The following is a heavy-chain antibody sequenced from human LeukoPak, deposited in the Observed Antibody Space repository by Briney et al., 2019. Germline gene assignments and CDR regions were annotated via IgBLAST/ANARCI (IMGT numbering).Heavy chain of an antibody. CDR3: ASMITFGGVIGPFDY. CDR1: GFTFSSYW. V-gene: IGHV3-7*01. D-gene: IGHD3-16*02. Sequence: GGSLRLSCAASGFTFSSYWMSWVRQAPGKGLEWVANIKQDGSEKYYVDSVKGRFTISRDNAKNSLYLQMNSLRAEDTAVYYCASMITFGGVIGPFDYWGQGTLVTVSS. J-gene: IGHJ4*02. CDR2: IKQDGSEK.